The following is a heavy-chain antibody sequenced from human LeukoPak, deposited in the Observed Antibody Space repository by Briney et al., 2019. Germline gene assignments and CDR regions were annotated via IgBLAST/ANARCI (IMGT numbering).Heavy chain of an antibody. CDR2: IKQGGSEN. CDR3: ARIRGDYYLDY. Sequence: GGSLRLSCAASGFTFSSYWMTWVRQAPEKGLEWVANIKQGGSENSYVDSVKGRFTISRDNAKNSLYLQISSLRAEDTAVYYCARIRGDYYLDYWGQGTLVTVSS. V-gene: IGHV3-7*01. D-gene: IGHD3-16*01. CDR1: GFTFSSYW. J-gene: IGHJ4*02.